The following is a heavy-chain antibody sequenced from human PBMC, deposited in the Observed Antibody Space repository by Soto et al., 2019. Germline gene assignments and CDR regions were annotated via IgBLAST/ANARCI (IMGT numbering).Heavy chain of an antibody. D-gene: IGHD2-15*01. CDR3: ATDPGLFCSTGTCVFRWFDP. Sequence: SETLSLTCTVSGVSIRDYYWSWVRQAPGKGLEWIGSIDYSGNTDYNPSLKSRVTISIDTSKSQFSLKLTSVTAAATALNYCATDPGLFCSTGTCVFRWFDPWGQGTLVTVYS. V-gene: IGHV4-59*01. CDR1: GVSIRDYY. CDR2: IDYSGNT. J-gene: IGHJ5*02.